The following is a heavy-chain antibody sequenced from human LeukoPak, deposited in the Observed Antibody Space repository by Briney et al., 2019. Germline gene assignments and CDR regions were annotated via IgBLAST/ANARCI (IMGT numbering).Heavy chain of an antibody. V-gene: IGHV4-34*01. J-gene: IGHJ4*02. D-gene: IGHD6-13*01. CDR2: INHSGST. CDR1: GGSFSGYY. Sequence: SETLSLTCAVYGGSFSGYYWSWIRQPPGKGLEWMGEINHSGSTNYNPSVKSRVTISVETSKKQFSHTRRSVTAAEQARVYFWRVAAAGFDYWGQGTLVTVSS. CDR3: WRVAAAGFDY.